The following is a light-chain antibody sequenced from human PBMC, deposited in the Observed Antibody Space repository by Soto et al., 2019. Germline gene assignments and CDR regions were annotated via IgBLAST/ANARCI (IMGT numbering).Light chain of an antibody. V-gene: IGLV3-21*02. Sequence: SYELTQPPSVSVAPGQTARITCGGNNIGSESVHWYQQKPGQAPVLVVYDDSDRPSGITERFSGSNAGNTATLAISRVEAWDEADYYCQVWDSSSDLVVFGGGTKLTVL. CDR1: NIGSES. J-gene: IGLJ2*01. CDR3: QVWDSSSDLVV. CDR2: DDS.